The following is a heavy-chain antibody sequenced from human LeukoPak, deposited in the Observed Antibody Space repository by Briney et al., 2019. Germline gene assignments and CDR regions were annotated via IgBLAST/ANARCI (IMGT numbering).Heavy chain of an antibody. J-gene: IGHJ4*02. CDR3: AKVGPNLTGINFDY. CDR1: GFTFSSYA. D-gene: IGHD1-14*01. V-gene: IGHV3-23*01. CDR2: ISGSGGST. Sequence: PGGSLRLSCAASGFTFSSYAMSWVRQAPGKGLEWVSAISGSGGSTYYADSVKGRFTISRDNSKNTLYLQMNSLRAEDTAVYYRAKVGPNLTGINFDYWGQGTLVTVSP.